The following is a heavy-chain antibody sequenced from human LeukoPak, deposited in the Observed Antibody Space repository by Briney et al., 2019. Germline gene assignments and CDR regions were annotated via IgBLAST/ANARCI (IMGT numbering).Heavy chain of an antibody. Sequence: SETLSLTCTVSGGSISSYYWSWIRQPPGKGLEWIGYIYYSGSTNYNPSLKSRVTISVDTSKNQFSLKLSSVTAADTAMYYCVAYVAVTGTARLDYWGQGTLVTVSS. D-gene: IGHD6-19*01. J-gene: IGHJ4*02. CDR3: VAYVAVTGTARLDY. CDR1: GGSISSYY. V-gene: IGHV4-59*08. CDR2: IYYSGST.